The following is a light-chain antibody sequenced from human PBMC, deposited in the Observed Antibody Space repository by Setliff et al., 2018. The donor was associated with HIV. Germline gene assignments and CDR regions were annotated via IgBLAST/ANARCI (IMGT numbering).Light chain of an antibody. CDR3: CSYAGNYTYV. J-gene: IGLJ1*01. CDR1: SSDVGSYNL. Sequence: QSALTQPASVSGSPGQSITISCTGTSSDVGSYNLVSWYQQHSGRAPKLMIYEVNKRPSGVSNRFSGSKSGNTASLTISGLQAEDEADYYCCSYAGNYTYVFGTGTKVTVL. CDR2: EVN. V-gene: IGLV2-23*02.